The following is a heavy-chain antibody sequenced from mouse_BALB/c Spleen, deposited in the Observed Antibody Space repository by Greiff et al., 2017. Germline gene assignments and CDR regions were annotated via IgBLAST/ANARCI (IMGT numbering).Heavy chain of an antibody. J-gene: IGHJ3*01. CDR3: NVDSSGS. V-gene: IGHV14-4*02. CDR2: IDPENGDT. Sequence: VQLKQSGAELVRSGASVKLSCTASGFNIKDYYMHWVKQRPEQGLEWIGWIDPENGDTEYAPKFQGKATMTADTSSNTAYLQLSSLTSEDTAVYYCNVDSSGSWGQGTLVTVSA. D-gene: IGHD3-2*01. CDR1: GFNIKDYY.